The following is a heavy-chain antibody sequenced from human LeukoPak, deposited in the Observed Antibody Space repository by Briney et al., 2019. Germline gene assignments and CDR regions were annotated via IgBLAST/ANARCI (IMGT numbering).Heavy chain of an antibody. CDR3: ARQEEWLVDY. V-gene: IGHV4-59*08. D-gene: IGHD5-12*01. CDR2: IYYSGST. Sequence: SETLSLTCTVSGGSISSYYWSWIRQPPGKGLEWIGYIYYSGSTNYNPSLKSRVTISVDTSKNQFSLKLSSVTAADTAVYYCARQEEWLVDYWGQGTLVTVSS. CDR1: GGSISSYY. J-gene: IGHJ4*02.